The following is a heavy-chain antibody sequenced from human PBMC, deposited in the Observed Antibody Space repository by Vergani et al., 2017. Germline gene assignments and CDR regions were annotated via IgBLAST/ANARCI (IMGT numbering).Heavy chain of an antibody. D-gene: IGHD5-18*01. CDR1: GFTFGNYG. J-gene: IGHJ6*03. Sequence: QAQLVESGGGVVHPGRSLILSCVASGFTFGNYGMHWVRQAPGKGLEWVAVISYLGNEKYYADSVKGRFSISRDTSTKTLFLQMTNVRPDDTAVYFCARAAAXVTPPYFYYYMDVWGKGTAVTVSS. CDR3: ARAAAXVTPPYFYYYMDV. V-gene: IGHV3-30*04. CDR2: ISYLGNEK.